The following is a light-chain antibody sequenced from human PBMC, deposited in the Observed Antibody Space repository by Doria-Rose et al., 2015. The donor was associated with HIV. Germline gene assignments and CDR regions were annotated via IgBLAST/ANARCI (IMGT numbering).Light chain of an antibody. V-gene: IGKV3-20*01. Sequence: TQSSGTLSLSPGERATLSCRASQSASANYLAWYQRRPGRSPRLLIYGASSRATDIPDRSSGSGSGADFTLTISRLEPEDFAVYYCHQYASSRTFGQGTKVEIK. J-gene: IGKJ1*01. CDR3: HQYASSRT. CDR1: QSASANY. CDR2: GAS.